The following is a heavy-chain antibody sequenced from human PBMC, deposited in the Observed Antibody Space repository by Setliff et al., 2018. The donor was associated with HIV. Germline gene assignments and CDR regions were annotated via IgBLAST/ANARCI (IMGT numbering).Heavy chain of an antibody. V-gene: IGHV1-46*01. Sequence: ASVKVSCKASGYTFTNFYMHWVRQAPGQGLEWMGIINPGGGNTRYAQRFQGRVTISRDNAKNTLYLQMNSLRTEDTAVYYCVRDTFDGRSYYGWDVWGQGTTVTVSS. CDR2: INPGGGNT. CDR1: GYTFTNFY. CDR3: VRDTFDGRSYYGWDV. D-gene: IGHD3-9*01. J-gene: IGHJ6*02.